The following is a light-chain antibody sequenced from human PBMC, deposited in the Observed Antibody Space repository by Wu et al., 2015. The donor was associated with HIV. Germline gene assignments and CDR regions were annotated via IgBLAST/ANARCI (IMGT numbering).Light chain of an antibody. CDR1: QSVSYNY. J-gene: IGKJ5*01. CDR2: SAS. V-gene: IGKV3-20*01. Sequence: EIVLTQSPGTLSLSPGDRATLSCRASQSVSYNYFAWFQQKPGQAPRLLIYSASSRATGIPDRFSGSGSGTDFTLTITRLEPEDFAVYYCQQYDTSITFGQGTRLDIK. CDR3: QQYDTSIT.